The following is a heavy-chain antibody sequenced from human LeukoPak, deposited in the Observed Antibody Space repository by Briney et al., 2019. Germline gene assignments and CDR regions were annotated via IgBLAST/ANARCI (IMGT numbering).Heavy chain of an antibody. V-gene: IGHV3-53*01. CDR3: ARGDDSGYYDYFDY. CDR1: GFTVDSNY. CDR2: IYTGGNT. J-gene: IGHJ4*02. Sequence: GGSLRLSCAASGFTVDSNYLSWVRQAPGKGLEWDSTIYTGGNTYYAASVKGRFTISRDFSKNTVFLHMNSLRAEDTAMYYCARGDDSGYYDYFDYWGQGALVTVSS. D-gene: IGHD3-22*01.